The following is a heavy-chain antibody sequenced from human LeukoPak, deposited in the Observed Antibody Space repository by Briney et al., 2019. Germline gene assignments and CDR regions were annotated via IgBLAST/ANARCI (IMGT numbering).Heavy chain of an antibody. CDR1: GYTFTGYY. CDR3: ASPGQYYYDSSGYSPLDY. CDR2: IIPIFGTT. J-gene: IGHJ4*02. Sequence: GASVKVSCKASGYTFTGYYMHWVRQAPGQGLEWMGGIIPIFGTTNYAQKFQGRVTITADESTSTAYMELSSLRSEDTAVYYCASPGQYYYDSSGYSPLDYWGQGTLVTVSS. D-gene: IGHD3-22*01. V-gene: IGHV1-69*13.